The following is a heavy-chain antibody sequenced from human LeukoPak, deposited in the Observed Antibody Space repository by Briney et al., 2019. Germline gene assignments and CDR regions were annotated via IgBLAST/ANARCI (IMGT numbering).Heavy chain of an antibody. CDR1: GYTFTSYG. D-gene: IGHD3-22*01. Sequence: ASVKVSCKASGYTFTSYGISWVRQAPGQGVEWMGWISAYNGNTNYAQKLQGRVTMTTDTSTSTAYMELRSLRSDDTAVYYCLVYYYDSSGYPYYFDYWGQGTLVTVSS. CDR3: LVYYYDSSGYPYYFDY. J-gene: IGHJ4*02. CDR2: ISAYNGNT. V-gene: IGHV1-18*01.